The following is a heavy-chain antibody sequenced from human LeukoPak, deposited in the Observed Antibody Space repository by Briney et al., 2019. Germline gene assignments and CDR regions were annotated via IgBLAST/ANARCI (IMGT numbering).Heavy chain of an antibody. Sequence: GESLKISCQGSGYSFAKYWIGWVRQMPGKGLEWMGIIYPGGSDTRYSPSFQGQVTISADNSISTAYLQWSSLKASDTAMYYCARQVVAAAGTKYFDYWGQGTLVTVSS. J-gene: IGHJ4*02. V-gene: IGHV5-51*01. D-gene: IGHD6-13*01. CDR3: ARQVVAAAGTKYFDY. CDR1: GYSFAKYW. CDR2: IYPGGSDT.